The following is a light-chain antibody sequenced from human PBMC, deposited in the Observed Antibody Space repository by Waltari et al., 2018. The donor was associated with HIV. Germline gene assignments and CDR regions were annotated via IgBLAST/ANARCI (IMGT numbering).Light chain of an antibody. J-gene: IGLJ3*02. CDR3: CSYAGTYTWV. CDR1: SSDVGGYNY. Sequence: QSALTQPRSVSGSPGQSVTISCTGTSSDVGGYNYVSWYQQHPTKPPKLTSYDVSKRPSGVPDRFSGAKSGNTASLTISGRQAEDEADYYCCSYAGTYTWVFGGGTKLTVL. CDR2: DVS. V-gene: IGLV2-11*01.